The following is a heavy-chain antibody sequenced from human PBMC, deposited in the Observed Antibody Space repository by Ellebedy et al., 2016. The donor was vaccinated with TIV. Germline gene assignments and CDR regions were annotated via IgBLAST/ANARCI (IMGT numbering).Heavy chain of an antibody. D-gene: IGHD6-19*01. J-gene: IGHJ4*02. CDR1: GYTFTSYY. Sequence: ASLKVSCXASGYTFTSYYMHWVRQAPGQGLEWMGIINPSGGRTSYAQKFQGRVTMTRDTSTSTVYMELSSLRSEDTAVYYCAIRYSSGWGLDYWGQGTLVTVSS. CDR2: INPSGGRT. CDR3: AIRYSSGWGLDY. V-gene: IGHV1-46*01.